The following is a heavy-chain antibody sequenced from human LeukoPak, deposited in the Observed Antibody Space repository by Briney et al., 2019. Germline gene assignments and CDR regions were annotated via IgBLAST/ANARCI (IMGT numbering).Heavy chain of an antibody. Sequence: GESLKISCKGSGYSFSTFWIAWVRQMPGKGLECMGIIFPGDSDTRYSPSFQGQVTISADKSISTAYLQWSSLRASDTAMYYCARTRGAASVSFDRFDPWGQGTLVTVSS. CDR3: ARTRGAASVSFDRFDP. J-gene: IGHJ5*02. CDR2: IFPGDSDT. V-gene: IGHV5-51*01. CDR1: GYSFSTFW. D-gene: IGHD6-13*01.